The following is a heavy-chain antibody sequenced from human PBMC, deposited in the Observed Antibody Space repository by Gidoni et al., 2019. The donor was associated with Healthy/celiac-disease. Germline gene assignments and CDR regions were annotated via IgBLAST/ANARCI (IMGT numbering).Heavy chain of an antibody. CDR1: GGTLRSYA. CDR2: IIPIFGTA. Sequence: QLHLVQSGAEVQKPGLSVTVTCQASGGTLRSYAIIWVRQAPGQGHEWMGGIIPIFGTANDAQKCQGRVTITADESTSTAYMELSSLRSEDTAVYYCARDRGYCSSTSCYPSYGMDVWGQGTTVTFSS. D-gene: IGHD2-2*01. J-gene: IGHJ6*02. CDR3: ARDRGYCSSTSCYPSYGMDV. V-gene: IGHV1-69*01.